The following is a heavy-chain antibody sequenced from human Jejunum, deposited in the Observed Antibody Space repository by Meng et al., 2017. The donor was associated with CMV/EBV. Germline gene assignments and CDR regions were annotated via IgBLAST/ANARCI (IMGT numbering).Heavy chain of an antibody. CDR2: IRSKTYSSAT. Sequence: LSDYTIHWVRQAPGKGLEWVGRIRSKTYSSATAFAASVKGRFIISRDDSKNTAYLQMNSLKTEDTAVYYCTRHSIVVVPAAGFDPWGQGTLVTVSS. CDR1: LSDYT. J-gene: IGHJ5*02. V-gene: IGHV3-73*01. D-gene: IGHD2-2*01. CDR3: TRHSIVVVPAAGFDP.